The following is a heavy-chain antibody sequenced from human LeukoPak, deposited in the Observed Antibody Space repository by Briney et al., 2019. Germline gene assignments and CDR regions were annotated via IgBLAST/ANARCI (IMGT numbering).Heavy chain of an antibody. Sequence: PSETLSLTCTVSGGSISSSSYYWGWIRQPPGKGLEWIGSIYYSGSTYYNPSLKSRVTISVDTSKNQFSLKLSSVTAADTAVYYCARVVRGDYYYDSSGYNDAFDIWGQGTMVTVSS. V-gene: IGHV4-39*07. CDR2: IYYSGST. D-gene: IGHD3-22*01. CDR3: ARVVRGDYYYDSSGYNDAFDI. CDR1: GGSISSSSYY. J-gene: IGHJ3*02.